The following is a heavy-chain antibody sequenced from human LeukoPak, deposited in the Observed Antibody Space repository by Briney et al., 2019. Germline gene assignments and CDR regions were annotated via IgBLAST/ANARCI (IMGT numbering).Heavy chain of an antibody. CDR2: INTNTGNP. J-gene: IGHJ4*02. CDR1: GYTFTSYA. D-gene: IGHD3-22*01. V-gene: IGHV7-4-1*02. Sequence: GASVKVSCKASGYTFTSYAMNWVRQAPGQGLEWMGWINTNTGNPTYAQGFTGRFVFSLDTSVSTAYLQISSLKAVDTAVYYCASEKWDYYDSSGYYPFDYWGQGTLVTVSS. CDR3: ASEKWDYYDSSGYYPFDY.